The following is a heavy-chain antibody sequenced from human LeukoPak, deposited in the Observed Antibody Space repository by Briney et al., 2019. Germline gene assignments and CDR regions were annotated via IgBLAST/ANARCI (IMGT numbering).Heavy chain of an antibody. V-gene: IGHV1-18*01. CDR3: ARDWFGDYQTYN. CDR1: GYTFNSYG. Sequence: ASVKVSCKTSGYTFNSYGISWVRQAPGQGLQWLGWISIYQNKTNYSQMIQGRVTMTRNTSISTAYMELSSLRSDDTAVYYCARDWFGDYQTYNWGQGTLVTVSS. J-gene: IGHJ4*02. CDR2: ISIYQNKT. D-gene: IGHD4-17*01.